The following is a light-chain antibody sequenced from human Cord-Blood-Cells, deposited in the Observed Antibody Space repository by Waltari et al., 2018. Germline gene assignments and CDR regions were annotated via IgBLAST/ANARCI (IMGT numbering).Light chain of an antibody. CDR1: QSISSY. CDR2: AAS. V-gene: IGKV1-39*01. J-gene: IGKJ2*01. CDR3: QQSYSTPYT. Sequence: DIQMTQSPHSLSASVGDRVTITCRASQSISSYLNWYQQKPGKAPKLLIYAASSLQSGVPSRFSGSGSGTDFTLTISSLQPEDFATYYCQQSYSTPYTFGQGTKLEIK.